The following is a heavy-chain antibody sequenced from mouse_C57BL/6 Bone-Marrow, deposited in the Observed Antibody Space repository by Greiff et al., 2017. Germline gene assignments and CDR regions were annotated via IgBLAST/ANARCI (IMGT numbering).Heavy chain of an antibody. CDR3: ANHGGTSTVPYTMDY. CDR2: IWGGGST. V-gene: IGHV2-9*01. D-gene: IGHD1-1*01. CDR1: GFSLTSYG. Sequence: VQVVESGPGLVAPSQSLSITCTVSGFSLTSYGVDWVRQPPGKGLEWLGVIWGGGSTNYYSPLMSSLSISTDNSKSQAFFKMNSLQTADPAMFYQANHGGTSTVPYTMDYWGQGTSVTVSS. J-gene: IGHJ4*01.